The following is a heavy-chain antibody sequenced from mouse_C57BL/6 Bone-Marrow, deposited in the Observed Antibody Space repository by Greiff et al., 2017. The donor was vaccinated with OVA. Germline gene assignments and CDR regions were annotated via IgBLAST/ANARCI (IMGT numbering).Heavy chain of an antibody. CDR3: ARHWDVYFDY. D-gene: IGHD4-1*01. CDR1: GFTFSSYG. J-gene: IGHJ2*01. V-gene: IGHV5-6*01. Sequence: DVHLVESGGDLVKPGGSLKLSCAASGFTFSSYGMSWVRQTPDKRLEWVATISSGGSYTYYPDSVKGRFTISRDNAKNTLYLQMSSLKSEDTAMYYCARHWDVYFDYWGQGTTLTVSS. CDR2: ISSGGSYT.